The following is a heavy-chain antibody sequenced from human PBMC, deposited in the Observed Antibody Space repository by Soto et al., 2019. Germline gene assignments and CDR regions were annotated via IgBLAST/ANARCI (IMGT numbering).Heavy chain of an antibody. CDR2: IIPIFGTA. CDR3: GRGGSAATGAFDI. J-gene: IGHJ3*02. D-gene: IGHD3-10*01. V-gene: IGHV1-69*01. Sequence: QVQLVQSGAEVKKPGSSVKVSCKASGGTFSSYAISWVRQAPGQGLEWMGGIIPIFGTANYAQKFQGRVTITADESTNTAYMGLSSLRSEDTAGYYGGRGGSAATGAFDIWGQGTMVTVSS. CDR1: GGTFSSYA.